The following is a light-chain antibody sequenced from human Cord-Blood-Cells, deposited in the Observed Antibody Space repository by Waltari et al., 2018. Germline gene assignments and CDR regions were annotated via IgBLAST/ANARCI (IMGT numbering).Light chain of an antibody. CDR3: QQSYSTPRT. V-gene: IGKV1-39*01. CDR1: QSISSY. Sequence: DIQMTQSPSSLSASVGDRVTITCRASQSISSYLNWYQQKPGKAPQLRLYAASSLQSGVPARFSVSRSGTDFTLTISSLQPEDFATYYCQQSYSTPRTFGQGTKVESK. CDR2: AAS. J-gene: IGKJ1*01.